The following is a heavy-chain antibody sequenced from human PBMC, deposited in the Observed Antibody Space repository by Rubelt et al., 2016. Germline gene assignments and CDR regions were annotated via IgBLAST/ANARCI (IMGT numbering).Heavy chain of an antibody. V-gene: IGHV3-48*02. J-gene: IGHJ6*02. D-gene: IGHD3-10*01. CDR1: GFAFSGYT. Sequence: GGLVQPGGSLRLSCAASGFAFSGYTMNWVRQAPGKGLEWISYISVSSTTIYYADSVKGRFTISRDNARNSLYLQMNSLGDEDTAVYYCAKTVGEYYYYYGMDVWGQGTTVTVSS. CDR3: AKTVGEYYYYYGMDV. CDR2: ISVSSTTI.